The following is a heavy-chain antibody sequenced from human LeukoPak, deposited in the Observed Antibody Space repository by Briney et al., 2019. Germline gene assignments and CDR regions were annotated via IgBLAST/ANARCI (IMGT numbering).Heavy chain of an antibody. CDR3: ARTSPTPHFEF. D-gene: IGHD4-17*01. V-gene: IGHV3-74*01. CDR2: INGDGRNS. CDR1: GFTFTTYW. Sequence: GGSLRLSCVASGFTFTTYWMHWVRQAPGKGLVWVSRINGDGRNSNYADSVKGRFTISRDNARNTLYLQMTGLRAEDTALYYRARTSPTPHFEFWGQGTLVTVSS. J-gene: IGHJ4*02.